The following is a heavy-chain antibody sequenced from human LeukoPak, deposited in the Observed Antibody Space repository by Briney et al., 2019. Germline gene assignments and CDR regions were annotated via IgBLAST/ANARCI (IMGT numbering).Heavy chain of an antibody. CDR2: IIPILGIA. CDR1: GGTFSSYA. V-gene: IGHV1-69*04. CDR3: ARFGFGELKAFYI. D-gene: IGHD3-10*01. J-gene: IGHJ3*02. Sequence: ASVKVSCKASGGTFSSYAISWVRQAPGQGLEWMGRIIPILGIANYAQKFHGRVTITADKSTSTAYMELSSLRSEDTAVYYCARFGFGELKAFYILGQGKMGTGSS.